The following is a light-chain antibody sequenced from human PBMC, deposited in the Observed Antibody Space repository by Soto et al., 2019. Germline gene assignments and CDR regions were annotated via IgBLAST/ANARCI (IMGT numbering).Light chain of an antibody. CDR3: QQANSFPPA. CDR2: AAS. CDR1: QGISSW. V-gene: IGKV1-12*01. Sequence: DIEMTQSPFSVSATVGDRVTISCRASQGISSWIAWYQQKREKAPKLLIYAASSLQSGLPSRFSGSGCGTDFPLTISSLQPEDFVTYYCQQANSFPPAFGGGTKVEIK. J-gene: IGKJ4*01.